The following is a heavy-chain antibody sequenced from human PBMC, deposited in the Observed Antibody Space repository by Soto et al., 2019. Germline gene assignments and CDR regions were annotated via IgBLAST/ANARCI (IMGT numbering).Heavy chain of an antibody. D-gene: IGHD6-13*01. CDR1: GYTFTSYD. CDR3: ARGRNSCWSAFYYYALDV. J-gene: IGHJ6*04. V-gene: IGHV1-8*01. Sequence: ASVKVSCKASGYTFTSYDINWVRQATGQGLEWMGWMNPNSGNTGYAQKFQGRVTMTRNTSISTAYMELSSLRCEDTAVYYCARGRNSCWSAFYYYALDVRVKG. CDR2: MNPNSGNT.